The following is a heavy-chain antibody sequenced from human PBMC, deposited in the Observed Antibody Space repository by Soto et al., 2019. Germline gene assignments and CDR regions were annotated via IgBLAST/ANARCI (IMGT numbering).Heavy chain of an antibody. V-gene: IGHV4-4*07. D-gene: IGHD3-3*01. Sequence: SETLSLTCTFSVVSLSIYFWSCIRHPAGGWLEWVGRIYTTGSTNYNPSLKSRVTISVDTSKNQFSLKLSSATAADTAVYYCATTIFGVVTRHSGYYYGMDVWGQGTTVTVSS. CDR2: IYTTGST. J-gene: IGHJ6*02. CDR1: VVSLSIYF. CDR3: ATTIFGVVTRHSGYYYGMDV.